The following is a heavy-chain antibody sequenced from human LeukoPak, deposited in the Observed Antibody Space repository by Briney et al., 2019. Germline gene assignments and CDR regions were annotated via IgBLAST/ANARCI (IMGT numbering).Heavy chain of an antibody. V-gene: IGHV3-23*01. Sequence: GESLRLSCTASVFTFSSYAMPWVRQAPGKGLEWVSGISISGASTYYADSVKGRFTISRDNSKNTLYLQMNSLRAEDTAVYYCAKVIDSYGQGDIWGQGTMVTVAS. CDR1: VFTFSSYA. CDR2: ISISGAST. J-gene: IGHJ3*02. D-gene: IGHD5-18*01. CDR3: AKVIDSYGQGDI.